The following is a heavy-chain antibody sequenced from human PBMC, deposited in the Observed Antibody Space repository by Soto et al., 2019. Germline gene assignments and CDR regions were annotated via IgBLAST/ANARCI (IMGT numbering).Heavy chain of an antibody. CDR1: GFPFSITG. CDR3: AKDGAAGGGMDV. Sequence: EVHLVESGGGLVKPGGSLRLSCEASGFPFSITGMNWVRQAPGKGLEWVSSINSGSSYIDYADSVKGRLTISRDNAKNSLYMQMNNLRVEDTGVYYCAKDGAAGGGMDVWGQGTTVTVSS. V-gene: IGHV3-21*01. D-gene: IGHD2-8*02. J-gene: IGHJ6*02. CDR2: INSGSSYI.